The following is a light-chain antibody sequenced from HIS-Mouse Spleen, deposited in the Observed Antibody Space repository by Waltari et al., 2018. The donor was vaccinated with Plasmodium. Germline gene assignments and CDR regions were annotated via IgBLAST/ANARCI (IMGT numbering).Light chain of an antibody. V-gene: IGLV2-23*01. Sequence: QSALTQPASVSGSPGQSLTISCTGTSSEVGSYNLVSWYQQHPGNAPKLMIYEGSKRPAGVSNRCSGSKAGNTASLTISGLQAEDEADYYCCSYAGSSTLVFGTGTKVTVL. CDR1: SSEVGSYNL. J-gene: IGLJ1*01. CDR3: CSYAGSSTLV. CDR2: EGS.